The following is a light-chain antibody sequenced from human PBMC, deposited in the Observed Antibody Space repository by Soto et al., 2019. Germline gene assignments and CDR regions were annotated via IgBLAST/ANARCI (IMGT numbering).Light chain of an antibody. CDR3: QQYNNWPRT. CDR1: QSVDTN. V-gene: IGKV3-15*01. Sequence: ERVMRQSPPTLSVSPGERATLSCRASQSVDTNVAWYQQKPGQAPRLLIYGASTRATGVPARFSGSGSGTAFTLTISSLQSEDFAIYYCQQYNNWPRTLGQGTKVDIK. CDR2: GAS. J-gene: IGKJ2*01.